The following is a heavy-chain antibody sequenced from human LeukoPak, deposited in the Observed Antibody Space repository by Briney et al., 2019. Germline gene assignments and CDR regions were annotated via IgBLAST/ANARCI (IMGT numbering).Heavy chain of an antibody. CDR1: GYTFTGYY. J-gene: IGHJ6*03. D-gene: IGHD6-13*01. CDR2: INPNSGGT. CDR3: ARVPIAQGSSWQHPLMDV. Sequence: ASVKVSCKASGYTFTGYYMHWVRQAPGQGLEWMGWINPNSGGTNYAQKFQGRVTMTRDTSISTAYMELSRLRSDDTAVYYCARVPIAQGSSWQHPLMDVWGKGTTVTISS. V-gene: IGHV1-2*02.